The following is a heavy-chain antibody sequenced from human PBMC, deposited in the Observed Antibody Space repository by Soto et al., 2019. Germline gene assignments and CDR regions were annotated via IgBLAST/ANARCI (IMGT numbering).Heavy chain of an antibody. CDR1: GFTFRNYW. CDR2: INSDGSTI. D-gene: IGHD3-10*01. J-gene: IGHJ6*02. Sequence: EVQLVESGGGLVQPGGSLRLSCAVSGFTFRNYWMHWVRQAPGKGLVWVSRINSDGSTISYADSVKGRFTISRDNAKNTLYLQMSSLRAEDTAVYYCARDIMVRGVVYYSYYYGMDVWGQGTTVTVSS. CDR3: ARDIMVRGVVYYSYYYGMDV. V-gene: IGHV3-74*01.